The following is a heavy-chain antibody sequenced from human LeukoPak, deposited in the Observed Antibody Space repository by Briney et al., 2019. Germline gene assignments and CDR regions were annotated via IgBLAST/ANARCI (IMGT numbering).Heavy chain of an antibody. V-gene: IGHV3-9*03. CDR1: GFTFDDYA. Sequence: PGGSLRLSCAASGFTFDDYAMHWVRQAPGKGLEWVSGISWNSGSIGYADSVKGRFTISRDNAKNTLYLQMGSLRAEDMAVYYCARGDSGSFWSSAFDIWGQGTMVTVSS. CDR2: ISWNSGSI. CDR3: ARGDSGSFWSSAFDI. J-gene: IGHJ3*02. D-gene: IGHD1-26*01.